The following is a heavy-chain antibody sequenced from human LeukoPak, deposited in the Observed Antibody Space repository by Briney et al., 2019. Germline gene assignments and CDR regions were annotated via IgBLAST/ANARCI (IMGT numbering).Heavy chain of an antibody. CDR2: IIPIFGTA. CDR1: GGTFISYA. D-gene: IGHD6-13*01. V-gene: IGHV1-69*01. J-gene: IGHJ4*02. CDR3: ARKQTSLPLDF. Sequence: GASVKVSCKASGGTFISYAISWVRQAPGQGLEWMGGIIPIFGTANYAQKFQGRVTITADESTSTAYMELSSLRSDDTAVYYCARKQTSLPLDFWGQGTLVTVSS.